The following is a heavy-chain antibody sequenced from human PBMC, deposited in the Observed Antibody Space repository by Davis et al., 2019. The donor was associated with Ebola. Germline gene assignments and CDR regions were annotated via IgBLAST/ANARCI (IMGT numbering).Heavy chain of an antibody. J-gene: IGHJ4*02. CDR2: IYSGGST. Sequence: PGGSLRLSCAVSGVTVSSNYMSCVRQVPGKGLEWVSVIYSGGSTYYADSVKGRFTISRDNSKNTLYLQMNSLRAEDTAVYYCIAVAGVDYWGQGTLVTVSS. CDR3: IAVAGVDY. V-gene: IGHV3-53*01. CDR1: GVTVSSNY. D-gene: IGHD6-19*01.